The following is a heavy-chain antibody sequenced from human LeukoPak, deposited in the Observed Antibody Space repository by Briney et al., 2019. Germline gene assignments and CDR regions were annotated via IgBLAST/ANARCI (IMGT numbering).Heavy chain of an antibody. CDR1: GGTFSSYA. CDR2: IIPIFGTA. CDR3: ARLLDSLQPYYYGSGSYNGWFDP. V-gene: IGHV1-69*13. D-gene: IGHD3-10*01. Sequence: ASVKVSCKASGGTFSSYAISWVRQAPGQGLEWMGGIIPIFGTANYAQKFQGRVTITADESTSTAYMELSSLRSEDTAVYYCARLLDSLQPYYYGSGSYNGWFDPWGQGTLVTVSS. J-gene: IGHJ5*02.